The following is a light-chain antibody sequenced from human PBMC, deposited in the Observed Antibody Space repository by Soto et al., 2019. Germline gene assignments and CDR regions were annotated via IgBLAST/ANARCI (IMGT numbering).Light chain of an antibody. CDR3: QQYYSTPWT. CDR2: WAS. V-gene: IGKV4-1*01. J-gene: IGKJ1*01. CDR1: QILYSSNNKNY. Sequence: DIVMTQSPDSLAVSLGERATINCKSSQILYSSNNKNYLAWYQQKPGHPPELLIYWASTRESGVPDRFGGSGSGTDFTLTISSLQAEDVAVYYCQQYYSTPWTFGQGTNVEIK.